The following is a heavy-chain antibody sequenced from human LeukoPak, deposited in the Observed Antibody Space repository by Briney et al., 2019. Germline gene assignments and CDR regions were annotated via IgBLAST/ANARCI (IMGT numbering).Heavy chain of an antibody. CDR2: IGISSGNT. D-gene: IGHD1-1*01. CDR3: ARDHNYAFDN. J-gene: IGHJ4*02. CDR1: GFTFSDYS. V-gene: IGHV3-48*04. Sequence: GGSLRLPCAASGFTFSDYSMNWVRQAPGKGLEWISYIGISSGNTKYADSVKGRFTISGDSAKSSLYLQMNSLRVEDTAVYYCARDHNYAFDNWGQGTLVTVSS.